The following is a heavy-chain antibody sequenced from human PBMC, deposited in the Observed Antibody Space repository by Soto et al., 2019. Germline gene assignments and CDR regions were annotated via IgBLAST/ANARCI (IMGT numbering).Heavy chain of an antibody. CDR2: ISYDGSNK. CDR3: TSSDIVATTAIDY. Sequence: QVPLVESGGGVVQPGRSLRLSCAASGFTFSSYGMHWVRQAPGKGLEWVAVISYDGSNKYYADSVKGRFTISRDNSKNTLYLQMNSLRAEDTAVYYCTSSDIVATTAIDYWGQGTLVTVSS. D-gene: IGHD5-12*01. CDR1: GFTFSSYG. V-gene: IGHV3-30*03. J-gene: IGHJ4*02.